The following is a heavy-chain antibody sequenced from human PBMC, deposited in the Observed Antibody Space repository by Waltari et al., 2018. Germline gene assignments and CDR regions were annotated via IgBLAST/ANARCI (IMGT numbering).Heavy chain of an antibody. D-gene: IGHD5-12*01. V-gene: IGHV3-7*01. J-gene: IGHJ4*02. CDR1: GFTFGSYW. CDR3: ARDSGYSGYNSYSFDY. Sequence: EVQLVESGGGLVQPGGSLRLSCAASGFTFGSYWLTWVRQAPGKGLEWVANIKQDGSVKYYVDSVRGRFTISRDNAKNSLYLQMNILRAEDTAVYYCARDSGYSGYNSYSFDYWGQGTLVTVSS. CDR2: IKQDGSVK.